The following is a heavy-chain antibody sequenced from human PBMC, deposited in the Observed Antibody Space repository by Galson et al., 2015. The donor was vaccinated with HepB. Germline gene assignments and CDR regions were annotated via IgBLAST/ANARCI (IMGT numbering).Heavy chain of an antibody. D-gene: IGHD1-26*01. CDR1: GFAFTNFA. V-gene: IGHV3-30*04. J-gene: IGHJ1*01. CDR2: ASYDGRNT. CDR3: AREGKSTGSYSAEYFQH. Sequence: SLRLSCAASGFAFTNFAMHWVRQAPGKGLEWVAVASYDGRNTFYADSVKGRFTVSRDNSNNTLYLQMNSLRTEDMAVYYCAREGKSTGSYSAEYFQHWGQGTLVTVSS.